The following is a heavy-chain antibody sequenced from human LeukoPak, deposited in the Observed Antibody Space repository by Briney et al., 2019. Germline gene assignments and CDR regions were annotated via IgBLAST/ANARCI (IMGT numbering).Heavy chain of an antibody. CDR3: ARHRGVAATHLPYYFDY. J-gene: IGHJ4*02. CDR2: INHSGST. CDR1: GGSFSGYY. Sequence: SETLSLTCAVYGGSFSGYYWSRIRQPPGKGLEWIGEINHSGSTNYNPSLKSRVTISVDTSKNQFSLKLSSVTAADTAVYYCARHRGVAATHLPYYFDYWGQGTLVTVSS. V-gene: IGHV4-34*01. D-gene: IGHD2-15*01.